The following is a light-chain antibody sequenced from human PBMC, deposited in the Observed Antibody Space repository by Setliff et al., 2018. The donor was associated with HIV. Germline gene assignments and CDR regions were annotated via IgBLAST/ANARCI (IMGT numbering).Light chain of an antibody. CDR1: SSDVAGYDY. Sequence: QSALAQPASVSGSPGQSITISCTGTSSDVAGYDYVSWYQQHPGKAPKLMIYAVSRRPSGVSNRFSGSKSGDTASLAISGLQAEDDADYYCSSYTSSSTFAFATGTKVTVL. V-gene: IGLV2-14*01. J-gene: IGLJ1*01. CDR3: SSYTSSSTFA. CDR2: AVS.